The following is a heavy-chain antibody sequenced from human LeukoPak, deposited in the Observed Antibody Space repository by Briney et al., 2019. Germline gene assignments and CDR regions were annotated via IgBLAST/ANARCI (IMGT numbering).Heavy chain of an antibody. CDR2: FDPEDGET. Sequence: SVKVSCKVSGYTLTELSMHWVRQAPGKGLEWMGGFDPEDGETIYAQKFQGRVTMTEDTSTDTAYMELSSLRSEDTAVYYCATRFPMVVAAIARNNWFDPWGQGTLVTVCS. V-gene: IGHV1-24*01. D-gene: IGHD2-15*01. CDR1: GYTLTELS. CDR3: ATRFPMVVAAIARNNWFDP. J-gene: IGHJ5*02.